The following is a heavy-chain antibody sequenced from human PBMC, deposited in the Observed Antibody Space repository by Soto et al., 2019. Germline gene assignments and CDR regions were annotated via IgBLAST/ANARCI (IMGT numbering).Heavy chain of an antibody. D-gene: IGHD6-19*01. Sequence: QVQLQESGPGLVKPSQTLSLTCTVSGGSISSGGYYWSWIRQHPGKGLEWIGYIDYSGSTYYTPSLQSRVTISVDTSKNQFSLKLSSVTAADTAVYYCARVTFLPSIAVAGLVDYWGQGTLVTVSS. CDR3: ARVTFLPSIAVAGLVDY. CDR2: IDYSGST. V-gene: IGHV4-31*03. CDR1: GGSISSGGYY. J-gene: IGHJ4*02.